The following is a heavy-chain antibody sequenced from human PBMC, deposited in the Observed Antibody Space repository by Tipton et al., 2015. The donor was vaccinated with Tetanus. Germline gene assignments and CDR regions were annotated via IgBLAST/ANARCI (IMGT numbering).Heavy chain of an antibody. CDR2: IYYYTART. V-gene: IGHV4-31*03. Sequence: TLSLTCNVSGASINAGGYLWTWVRQHPGKALEWIGNIYYYTARTSHIPSLDSRVSISVDTSKNQFSLRLTSVTAADTAVYYCARANYDSSKKGPFDSWGQGSLVIVSS. J-gene: IGHJ4*02. CDR1: GASINAGGYL. D-gene: IGHD1-7*01. CDR3: ARANYDSSKKGPFDS.